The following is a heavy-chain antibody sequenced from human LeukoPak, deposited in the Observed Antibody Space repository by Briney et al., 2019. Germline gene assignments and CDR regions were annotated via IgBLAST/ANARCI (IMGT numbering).Heavy chain of an antibody. V-gene: IGHV4-59*12. D-gene: IGHD1-26*01. CDR3: ARGGYGSGSYKSTVPSAEYFQH. CDR2: IYYSGST. CDR1: GGSISSYY. J-gene: IGHJ1*01. Sequence: SETLSLTCTVSGGSISSYYWSWIRQPPGKGLEWIGYIYYSGSTNYNPSLKSRVTTSVDTSKNQFSLKLSSVTAADTAVYYCARGGYGSGSYKSTVPSAEYFQHWGQGTLVTVSS.